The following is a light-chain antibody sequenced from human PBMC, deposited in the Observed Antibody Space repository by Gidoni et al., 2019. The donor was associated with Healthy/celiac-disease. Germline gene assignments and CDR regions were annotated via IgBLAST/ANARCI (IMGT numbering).Light chain of an antibody. CDR1: QSVSSY. Sequence: DIVLTQSPATLSLSPGERATLSCRASQSVSSYLAWYQQKPGQAPRLLIYDASNRATGIPARFSGSGSGTDFTLTISSLEPEDFAVYYCQQRSNWPPRTFGGXTKVEIK. V-gene: IGKV3-11*01. CDR2: DAS. CDR3: QQRSNWPPRT. J-gene: IGKJ4*01.